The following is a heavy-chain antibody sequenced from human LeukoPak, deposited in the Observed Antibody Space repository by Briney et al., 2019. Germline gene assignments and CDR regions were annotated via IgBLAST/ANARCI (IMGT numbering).Heavy chain of an antibody. Sequence: PSETLSLTCTVSGGSISTTNYYWGWIRQSPGKGLEWFGCAYYSGSTYYNPSLKSRVTISVDTSKNQFSLRLSSVTAADTAVYYSARLNYGLNWFDPWGQGTLVTVSS. V-gene: IGHV4-39*07. CDR3: ARLNYGLNWFDP. J-gene: IGHJ5*02. CDR2: AYYSGST. D-gene: IGHD3-10*01. CDR1: GGSISTTNYY.